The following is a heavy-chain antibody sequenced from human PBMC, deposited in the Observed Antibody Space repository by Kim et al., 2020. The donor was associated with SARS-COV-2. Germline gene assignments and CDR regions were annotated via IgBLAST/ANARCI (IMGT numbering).Heavy chain of an antibody. V-gene: IGHV3-7*01. CDR3: VRGFMS. CDR2: IKEDGSQR. Sequence: GGSLRLSCAGSGFTFSNEWMSWASQAPGKGLEWVANIKEDGSQRDYVASVKGRFTISRDNAKNSLYLQMNSLTAEDTAVYYCVRGFMSGGQGTRVTVSS. J-gene: IGHJ4*02. CDR1: GFTFSNEW.